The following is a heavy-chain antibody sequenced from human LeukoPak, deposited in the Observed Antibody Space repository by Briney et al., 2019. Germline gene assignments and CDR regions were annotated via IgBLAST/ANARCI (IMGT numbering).Heavy chain of an antibody. V-gene: IGHV4-34*01. CDR1: GGSFSGYY. Sequence: MPSETLSLTCAVYGGSFSGYYWNGIRQPPGKGLEWIGEINHSGSTNYNPSLKSRVTISVDTSKNQFSLKLSTVTAADMAVYYCARGPSYGDYDPLYKNWFDPWGQGTLVTVSS. J-gene: IGHJ5*02. CDR3: ARGPSYGDYDPLYKNWFDP. D-gene: IGHD4-17*01. CDR2: INHSGST.